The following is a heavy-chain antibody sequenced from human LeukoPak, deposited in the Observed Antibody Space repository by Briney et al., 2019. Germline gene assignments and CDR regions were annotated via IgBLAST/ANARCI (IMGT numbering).Heavy chain of an antibody. CDR3: ARASYQLAVAGLGRQNFDY. V-gene: IGHV4-61*02. CDR1: GGSISSGSYY. Sequence: SETLSLTCTVSGGSISSGSYYWSWIRQPAGKGLEWIGRIYTSGSTNYNPSLKSRVTISVDKSKNQFSLKLSSVTAADTAVYYCARASYQLAVAGLGRQNFDYWGQGTLVTVSS. J-gene: IGHJ4*02. CDR2: IYTSGST. D-gene: IGHD6-19*01.